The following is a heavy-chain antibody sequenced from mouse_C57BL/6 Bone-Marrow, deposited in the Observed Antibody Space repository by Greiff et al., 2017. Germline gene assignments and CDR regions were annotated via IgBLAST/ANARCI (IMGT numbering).Heavy chain of an antibody. CDR2: ISNLAYSI. J-gene: IGHJ2*01. Sequence: EVKVVESGGGLVQPGGSLKLSCAASGFTFSDYGMAWVRQAPRKGPEWVALISNLAYSIYYADTVTGRFTISRENAKNTLYLEMSSLRSEDTAMYYCARLRRGNFDYWGQGTTLTVSS. V-gene: IGHV5-15*01. CDR3: ARLRRGNFDY. CDR1: GFTFSDYG.